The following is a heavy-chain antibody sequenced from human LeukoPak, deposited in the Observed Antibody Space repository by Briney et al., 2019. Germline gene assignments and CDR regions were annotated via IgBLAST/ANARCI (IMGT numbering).Heavy chain of an antibody. CDR2: IKQDGSEK. CDR1: GFTVSNYW. J-gene: IGHJ4*02. D-gene: IGHD3-16*01. CDR3: ARVIRWLPDY. V-gene: IGHV3-7*05. Sequence: GGSLRLSCAASGFTVSNYWMSWVRQAPGKGLEWVANIKQDGSEKNYVDSVKGRFTISRDNAKNSLYLQMNSLRAEDTAVYYCARVIRWLPDYWGQGTLVTVSS.